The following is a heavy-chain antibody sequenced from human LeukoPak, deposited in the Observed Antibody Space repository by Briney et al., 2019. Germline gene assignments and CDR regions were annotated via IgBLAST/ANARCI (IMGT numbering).Heavy chain of an antibody. CDR2: IYSSGNT. J-gene: IGHJ1*01. Sequence: SETLSLTCTVSGGSISDYYWGWVRQPPGKGLEWIGNIYSSGNTYYNASLKSRVTISVDTSKNQFSLKLSSVTAADTAVYYCARGNHYYDSSAYLAWESFQHWGQGTLVTVSS. D-gene: IGHD3-22*01. V-gene: IGHV4-39*07. CDR3: ARGNHYYDSSAYLAWESFQH. CDR1: GGSISDYY.